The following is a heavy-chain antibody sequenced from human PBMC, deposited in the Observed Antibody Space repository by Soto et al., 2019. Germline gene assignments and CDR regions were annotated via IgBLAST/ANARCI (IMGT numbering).Heavy chain of an antibody. CDR3: AKNMEDIVVVVAATRPGYDAFDI. Sequence: GGSLRLSCAASGFTFSSYGMHWVRQAPGKGLEWVAVISYDGSNKYYADSVKGRFTISRDNSKNTLYLQMNSLRAEDTAVYYCAKNMEDIVVVVAATRPGYDAFDIWGQGTMVTVSS. CDR1: GFTFSSYG. CDR2: ISYDGSNK. J-gene: IGHJ3*02. V-gene: IGHV3-30*18. D-gene: IGHD2-15*01.